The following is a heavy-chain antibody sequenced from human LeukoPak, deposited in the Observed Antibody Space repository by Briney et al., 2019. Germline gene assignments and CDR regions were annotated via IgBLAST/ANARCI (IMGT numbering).Heavy chain of an antibody. J-gene: IGHJ4*02. Sequence: GGSLRLSCAASGFTFSSYAMSGVRQAPGKGLEWVSAISGSGGSTYYADSVKGRFTISRDNSKNTLYLQMNSLRAEDTAVYYCAKVRYSSGWYSGYYFDYWGQGTLVTVSS. V-gene: IGHV3-23*01. CDR3: AKVRYSSGWYSGYYFDY. D-gene: IGHD6-19*01. CDR1: GFTFSSYA. CDR2: ISGSGGST.